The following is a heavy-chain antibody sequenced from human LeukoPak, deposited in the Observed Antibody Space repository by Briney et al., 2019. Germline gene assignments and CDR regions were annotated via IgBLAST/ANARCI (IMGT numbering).Heavy chain of an antibody. V-gene: IGHV3-66*01. CDR2: IYGSGDT. J-gene: IGHJ6*02. D-gene: IGHD2-8*02. CDR3: AKDLSGDYHYGMDV. Sequence: GGSLRLSCAASGFTVSSNYMSWVRQAPGKGLEWVSIIYGSGDTCYADSVKGRFTISRDNSKNTFYLQVTTLRAEDTAVYYCAKDLSGDYHYGMDVWGQGTSVTVSS. CDR1: GFTVSSNY.